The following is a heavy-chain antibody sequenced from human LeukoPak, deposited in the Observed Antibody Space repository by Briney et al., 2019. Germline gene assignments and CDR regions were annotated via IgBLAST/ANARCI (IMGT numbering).Heavy chain of an antibody. V-gene: IGHV4-38-2*01. J-gene: IGHJ4*02. CDR3: ARNSSGNYFDY. CDR2: IYNSGST. CDR1: GNSISNTYY. Sequence: SETLSLTCAVSGNSISNTYYWGWIRQPPGKEQEWIGSIYNSGSTHYNPSLKSRVTISVDTSKNQFSLKLSSVTAADTAVYYCARNSSGNYFDYWGQGTLVTVSS. D-gene: IGHD1-26*01.